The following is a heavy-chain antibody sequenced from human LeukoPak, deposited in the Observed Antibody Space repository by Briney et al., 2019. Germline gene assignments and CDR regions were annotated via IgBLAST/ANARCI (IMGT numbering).Heavy chain of an antibody. D-gene: IGHD1-26*01. CDR2: ISYDGSNK. Sequence: GGSLRLSCAASGFTFSTYGMHWVRQAPGKGLEWVAVISYDGSNKYYTDSVKGRFTISRDNSKNTLYLQMNSLRAEDTAVYYCARGRGGSWWGQGTLVTVSS. CDR1: GFTFSTYG. J-gene: IGHJ4*02. CDR3: ARGRGGSW. V-gene: IGHV3-30*03.